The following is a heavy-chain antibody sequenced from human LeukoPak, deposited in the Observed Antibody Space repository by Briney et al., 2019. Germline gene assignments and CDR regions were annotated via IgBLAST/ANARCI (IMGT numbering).Heavy chain of an antibody. J-gene: IGHJ2*01. D-gene: IGHD3-16*01. Sequence: PSETLSLTCAVYVGSFSGYYWSWIRQPPGKGLEWIGEINHSGSTNYNPSLKSRVTISVDTSKNQFSLKLSSVTAADTAVYYCARDLHALWWYFDLWGRGTLVTVSS. CDR3: ARDLHALWWYFDL. CDR2: INHSGST. V-gene: IGHV4-34*01. CDR1: VGSFSGYY.